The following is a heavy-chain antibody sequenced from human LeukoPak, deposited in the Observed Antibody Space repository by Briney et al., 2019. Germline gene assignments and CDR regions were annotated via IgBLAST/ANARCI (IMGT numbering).Heavy chain of an antibody. CDR2: IYYSGST. CDR3: ARDWAPKVDDAFDI. V-gene: IGHV4-59*12. Sequence: ASETLSLTCTVSGGSIRTNYWSWLRQPPGKGLEWIGYIYYSGSTNYNPSLKSRVTMSVDTSKNQFSLKLSSVTAADTAVYYCARDWAPKVDDAFDIWGQGTMVTVSS. D-gene: IGHD7-27*01. CDR1: GGSIRTNY. J-gene: IGHJ3*02.